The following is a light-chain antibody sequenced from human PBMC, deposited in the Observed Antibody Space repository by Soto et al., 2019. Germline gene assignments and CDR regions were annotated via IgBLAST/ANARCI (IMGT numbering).Light chain of an antibody. J-gene: IGLJ1*01. V-gene: IGLV2-11*01. CDR1: SSDVGGYNY. CDR2: DVS. Sequence: QSVLTQPRSVSGSPGQSVTISCTGTSSDVGGYNYVSWYQQHPGKAPKLMIYDVSKRPSGVPDRFSGSKSGNTASLTISGLQAEDEADYYCCSYAGSYGVYVFGTGTKVTVL. CDR3: CSYAGSYGVYV.